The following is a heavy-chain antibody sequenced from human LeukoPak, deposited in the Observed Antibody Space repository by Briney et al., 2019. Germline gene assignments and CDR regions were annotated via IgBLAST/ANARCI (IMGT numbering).Heavy chain of an antibody. D-gene: IGHD1-1*01. CDR1: GYTFTSYG. Sequence: ASVKVSCKASGYTFTSYGISWVRQAPGQGLEWIGWISAYNGNTNYAQKLQGRVTMTTDTSTSTAYMELRSLRSDDTAVYYCARNGLTTGAKSYYYYMDVWGKGTTVTVSS. CDR3: ARNGLTTGAKSYYYYMDV. V-gene: IGHV1-18*01. J-gene: IGHJ6*03. CDR2: ISAYNGNT.